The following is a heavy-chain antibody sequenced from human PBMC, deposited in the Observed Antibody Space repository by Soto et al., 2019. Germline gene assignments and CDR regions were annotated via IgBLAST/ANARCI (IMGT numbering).Heavy chain of an antibody. CDR3: ARVPQGAAPFDP. CDR1: GGSISSSNW. J-gene: IGHJ5*02. CDR2: IYHSEST. V-gene: IGHV4-4*02. D-gene: IGHD6-13*01. Sequence: QVQLQESGPGLVKPSGTLSLTCAGSGGSISSSNWWSCVRQPPGKGLEWIGKIYHSESTNYNPSLKSRGTISVDKSKNQFSTELSSVTAADTAVYYCARVPQGAAPFDPWGQGTLVTVSS.